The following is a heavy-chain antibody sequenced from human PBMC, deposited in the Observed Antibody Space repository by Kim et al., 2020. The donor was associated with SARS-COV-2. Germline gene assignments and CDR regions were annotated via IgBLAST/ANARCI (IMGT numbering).Heavy chain of an antibody. CDR2: INPNNGDT. V-gene: IGHV1-18*04. CDR1: GYTFTGYY. CDR3: ARDRPNCGGFDY. Sequence: ASVKVSCKASGYTFTGYYINWVRQAPGQGLEWMGWINPNNGDTNYAQKLQGRVTMTTDTSTSTAYMELSSLRSDDTAVYYCARDRPNCGGFDYWGQGTLVTVSS. J-gene: IGHJ4*02. D-gene: IGHD7-27*01.